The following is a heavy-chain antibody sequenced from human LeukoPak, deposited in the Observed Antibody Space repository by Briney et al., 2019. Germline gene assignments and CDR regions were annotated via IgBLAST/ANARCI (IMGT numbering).Heavy chain of an antibody. CDR2: MNPNSGNT. CDR3: ARKNVAAAGRNWFDP. CDR1: GYTFTSYD. J-gene: IGHJ5*02. D-gene: IGHD6-13*01. V-gene: IGHV1-8*01. Sequence: PGASVKVSCKASGYTFTSYDINWVRQATGLGLEWMGWMNPNSGNTVYAQKFQGRVTMTRNTSISTAYMELSSLRSEDTAVYYCARKNVAAAGRNWFDPWGQGTLVTVSS.